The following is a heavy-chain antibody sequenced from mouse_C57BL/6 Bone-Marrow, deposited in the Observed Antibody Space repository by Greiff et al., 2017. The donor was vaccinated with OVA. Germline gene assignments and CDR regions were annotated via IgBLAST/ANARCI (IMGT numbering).Heavy chain of an antibody. V-gene: IGHV1-4*01. Sequence: VQLQQSGADLARPGASVKMSCKASGYTFTSYTMHWVKQRPGQGLEWIGYINPSSGYTKYNQKFKDKATLTADKSSSTAYMQLSSLTSEDSAVYYCARWKGYFDVWGTGTTVTVSS. J-gene: IGHJ1*03. CDR1: GYTFTSYT. CDR3: ARWKGYFDV. CDR2: INPSSGYT.